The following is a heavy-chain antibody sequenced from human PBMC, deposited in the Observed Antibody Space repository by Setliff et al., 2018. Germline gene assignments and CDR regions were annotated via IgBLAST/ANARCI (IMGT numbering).Heavy chain of an antibody. J-gene: IGHJ4*01. CDR2: ISYSGTP. CDR1: GGSISGDS. D-gene: IGHD2-15*01. Sequence: PSETLSLTCTVSGGSISGDSWSWIRQPPGKGLEWIGSISYSGTPYYNASVESRVTISIDTSRNQFSLELRSVTVADTATYYCVRPGGTTVVARHFDYWGSGILVTVSS. CDR3: VRPGGTTVVARHFDY. V-gene: IGHV4-59*05.